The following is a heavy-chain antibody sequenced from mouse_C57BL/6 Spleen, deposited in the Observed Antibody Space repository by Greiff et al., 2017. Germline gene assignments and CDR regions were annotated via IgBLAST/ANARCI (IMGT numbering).Heavy chain of an antibody. J-gene: IGHJ4*01. CDR3: TRDGYDGRPAMDY. D-gene: IGHD2-2*01. Sequence: EVQGVESGEGLVKPGGSLKLSCAASGFTFSSYAMSWVRQTPEKRLEWVAYISSGGDYIYYADTVKGRFTISRDNARNTLYLQMSSLKSEDTAMYYCTRDGYDGRPAMDYWGQGTSGTVSS. V-gene: IGHV5-9-1*02. CDR1: GFTFSSYA. CDR2: ISSGGDYI.